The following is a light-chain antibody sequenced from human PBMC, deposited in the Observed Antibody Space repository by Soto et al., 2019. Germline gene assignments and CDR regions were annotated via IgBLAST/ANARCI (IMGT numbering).Light chain of an antibody. V-gene: IGKV2-30*01. CDR2: KVS. J-gene: IGKJ1*01. CDR1: QSFVYGDGNTY. Sequence: DVVITHSPVSLPVTLLQAASISCRSSQSFVYGDGNTYLNLFQQRPGQSPRRLIYKVSNRDSGVPDRFSGSGSGTEFTLRISRVEAEDVGVYYCMQGTHWPLTFGQGTKVDIK. CDR3: MQGTHWPLT.